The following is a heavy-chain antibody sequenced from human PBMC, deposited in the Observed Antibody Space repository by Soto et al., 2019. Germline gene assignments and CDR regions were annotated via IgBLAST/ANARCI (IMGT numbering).Heavy chain of an antibody. Sequence: SETLSLACSVSGGSISSGYYYWSWIRQPPGKGLEWIGNIYYSGNTYYNPSLKSRRIISIDTSKNQFSLKVGSVTAADTAVYYWAGAFLYYDSSGPRPDAFDIWGQGTMVTVS. CDR3: AGAFLYYDSSGPRPDAFDI. J-gene: IGHJ3*02. CDR1: GGSISSGYYY. CDR2: IYYSGNT. D-gene: IGHD3-22*01. V-gene: IGHV4-30-4*02.